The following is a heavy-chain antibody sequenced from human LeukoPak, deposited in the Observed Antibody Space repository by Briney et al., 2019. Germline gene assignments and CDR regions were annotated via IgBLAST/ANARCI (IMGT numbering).Heavy chain of an antibody. CDR1: GFTFSSYA. CDR2: ISYDGSNK. J-gene: IGHJ6*03. CDR3: AREGWNYYYYYYYYMDV. D-gene: IGHD1-7*01. V-gene: IGHV3-30*01. Sequence: PGRSLRLSCAASGFTFSSYAMHWVRQAPGKGLEWVAVISYDGSNKYYADSVKGRFTISRDNSKNTLYLQMNSLRAEDTAVYYCAREGWNYYYYYYYYMDVWGKGTTVTVSS.